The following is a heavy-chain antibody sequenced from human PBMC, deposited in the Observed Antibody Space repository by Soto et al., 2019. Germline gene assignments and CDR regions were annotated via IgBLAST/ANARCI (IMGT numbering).Heavy chain of an antibody. J-gene: IGHJ4*02. CDR2: INTDGSII. Sequence: EVQLVESGGGLVQPGGSLRLSCAASGLIFSNYKMHWVRQAPGKGLVWVSRINTDGSIIDYADSVKGRFTVSRDNAKNTLYLQMNSLRADDTAVYYCARDTDGLHYWGKGNLVTVSS. CDR3: ARDTDGLHY. CDR1: GLIFSNYK. V-gene: IGHV3-74*01.